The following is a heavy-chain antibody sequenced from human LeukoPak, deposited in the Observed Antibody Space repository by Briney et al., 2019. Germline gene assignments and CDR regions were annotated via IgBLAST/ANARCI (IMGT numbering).Heavy chain of an antibody. CDR1: GFTFSSFA. CDR2: MSGSGGST. CDR3: AKGERDFDY. J-gene: IGHJ4*02. Sequence: GGSLRLSCAASGFTFSSFAMSWVRQAPGKGLEWVSVMSGSGGSTYYADSVKGRFTISRDNSKNTLYLQMNSLRAEDTAVYYCAKGERDFDYWGQGTLVTVSS. V-gene: IGHV3-23*01.